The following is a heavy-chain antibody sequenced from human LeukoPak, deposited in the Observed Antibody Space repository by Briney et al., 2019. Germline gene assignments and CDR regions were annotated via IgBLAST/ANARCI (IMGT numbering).Heavy chain of an antibody. CDR2: IYYSGST. V-gene: IGHV4-59*06. D-gene: IGHD5-24*01. J-gene: IGHJ3*02. CDR1: GGSISSYY. CDR3: ARGIRMATIKAPDVFDI. Sequence: PSETLSLTCTVSGGSISSYYWSWIRQPPGKGLEWIAYIYYSGSTYYNPSLKSRVTISVDTSKNQFSLRLSSVTAADTAVYFCARGIRMATIKAPDVFDIWGQGTMVTVSS.